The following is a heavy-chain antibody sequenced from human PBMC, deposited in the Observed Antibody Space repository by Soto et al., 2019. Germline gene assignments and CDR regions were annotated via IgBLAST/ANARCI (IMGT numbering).Heavy chain of an antibody. Sequence: SETLSLTCTVSGGSITSSSYYWGWIRQPPGKGLEWIGIIYYSGSTYYNPSLKSRVTISVDTSKSQFSLNLNSVTAADTAVYYCARGYDILTGPLDYWGPGTLVTVSS. CDR3: ARGYDILTGPLDY. CDR2: IYYSGST. D-gene: IGHD3-9*01. CDR1: GGSITSSSYY. J-gene: IGHJ4*02. V-gene: IGHV4-39*01.